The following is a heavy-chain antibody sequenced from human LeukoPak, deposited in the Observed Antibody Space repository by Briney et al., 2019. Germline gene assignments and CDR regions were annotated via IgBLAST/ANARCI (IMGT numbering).Heavy chain of an antibody. Sequence: ASVKVSCKASGYTFTSYGISWVRQAPGQGLEWMGWISAYNGNTNYAQKLQGRVTMTTDTSTSTAYMELRSLRSDDTAVYYCARDGDSSGYYYGLPTNFDYWGRGTLVTVSS. D-gene: IGHD3-22*01. J-gene: IGHJ4*02. V-gene: IGHV1-18*01. CDR1: GYTFTSYG. CDR2: ISAYNGNT. CDR3: ARDGDSSGYYYGLPTNFDY.